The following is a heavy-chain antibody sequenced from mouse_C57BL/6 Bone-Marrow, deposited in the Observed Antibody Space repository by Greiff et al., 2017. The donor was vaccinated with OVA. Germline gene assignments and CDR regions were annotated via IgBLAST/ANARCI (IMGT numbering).Heavy chain of an antibody. D-gene: IGHD1-1*01. CDR2: IYIGNGYT. V-gene: IGHV1-58*01. J-gene: IGHJ1*03. Sequence: VHVKQSGAELVRPGSSVKMSCKTSGYTFTSYGINWVKQRPGQGLEWIGYIYIGNGYTEYNEKFKGKATLTSDTSSSTAYMQLSSLTSEDSAIYFCARSNYYYGSSYWYFDVWGTGTTVTVSS. CDR3: ARSNYYYGSSYWYFDV. CDR1: GYTFTSYG.